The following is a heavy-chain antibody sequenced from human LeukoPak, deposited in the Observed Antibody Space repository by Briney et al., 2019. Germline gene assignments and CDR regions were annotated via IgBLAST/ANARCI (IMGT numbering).Heavy chain of an antibody. CDR2: IRHGGYSK. D-gene: IGHD2-21*01. CDR1: GFAFSDFW. CDR3: ATFHDCAGND. J-gene: IGHJ4*02. Sequence: GGSLRLSCAASGFAFSDFWMSWVRQAPGKGLEWVSNIRHGGYSKNYVPSVRGRFTISRDNAKNSLYLQMNSLTVEDTAVYYCATFHDCAGNDWGKGTLVTVSS. V-gene: IGHV3-7*01.